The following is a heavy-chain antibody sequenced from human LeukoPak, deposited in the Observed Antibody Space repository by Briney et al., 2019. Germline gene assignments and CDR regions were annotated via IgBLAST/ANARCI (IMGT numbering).Heavy chain of an antibody. CDR2: IYWNDYK. V-gene: IGHV2-5*01. D-gene: IGHD1-26*01. Sequence: SGPTLVNPTQTLTLTCTFSGFSLSTSGVGVGWIRQPPGKALEWLALIYWNDYKRYSPSLKSRLTITKDTSKNQVVLTMTNMDPVDTATYYCARRQSIVGAIPFDYWGQGTLVTVSS. J-gene: IGHJ4*02. CDR3: ARRQSIVGAIPFDY. CDR1: GFSLSTSGVG.